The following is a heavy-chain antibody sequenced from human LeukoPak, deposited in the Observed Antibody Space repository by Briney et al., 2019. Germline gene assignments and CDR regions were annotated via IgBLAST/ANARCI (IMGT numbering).Heavy chain of an antibody. CDR2: IYAGDSDT. V-gene: IGHV5-51*01. J-gene: IGHJ5*02. D-gene: IGHD3-16*01. Sequence: GESLKISCKGSGYSFNTYWIGWVRQMPGKGLEWIGIIYAGDSDTRDSPSFQGQVTISVDKSISTAYLQWSSLKASDTAMYYCAIFDFLFGEIDNWFDPWGQGTQVTVSS. CDR3: AIFDFLFGEIDNWFDP. CDR1: GYSFNTYW.